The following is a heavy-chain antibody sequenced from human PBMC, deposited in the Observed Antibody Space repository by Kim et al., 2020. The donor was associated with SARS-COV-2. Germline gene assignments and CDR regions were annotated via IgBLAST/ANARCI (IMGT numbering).Heavy chain of an antibody. CDR3: ARDTTSAAADSYYGMDV. J-gene: IGHJ6*02. D-gene: IGHD6-13*01. V-gene: IGHV3-11*06. Sequence: SVQGRFTISRDNARKSLYLQMNSLRAEDTAVYYCARDTTSAAADSYYGMDVWGQGTTVTVSS.